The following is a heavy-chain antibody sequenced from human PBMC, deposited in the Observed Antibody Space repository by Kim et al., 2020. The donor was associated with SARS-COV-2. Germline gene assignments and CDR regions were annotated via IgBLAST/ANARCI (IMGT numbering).Heavy chain of an antibody. CDR2: IYYSGST. D-gene: IGHD3-16*02. CDR3: ARGVYYDYIWGSYRLNLAPEYYFDY. J-gene: IGHJ4*02. Sequence: SETLSLTCTVSGGSISSYYWSWIRQPPGKGLEWIGYIYYSGSTNYNPSLKSRVTISVDTSKNQFSLKLSSVTAADTAVYYCARGVYYDYIWGSYRLNLAPEYYFDYWGQGTLVTVSS. CDR1: GGSISSYY. V-gene: IGHV4-59*13.